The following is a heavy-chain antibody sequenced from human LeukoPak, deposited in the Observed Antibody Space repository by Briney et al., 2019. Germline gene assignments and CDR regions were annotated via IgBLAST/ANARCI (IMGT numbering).Heavy chain of an antibody. CDR3: ARLGEYYDILTGYYPAFFDY. Sequence: SETLSLTCSVSDDSFSSYYWNWIRQPPGKGLEWIGYIYYNGNTNYNPSLKSRVTISVDTSKNQFSLRLTSVTAADTAVYYCARLGEYYDILTGYYPAFFDYWGQGTLVTVSS. J-gene: IGHJ4*02. CDR1: DDSFSSYY. V-gene: IGHV4-59*08. CDR2: IYYNGNT. D-gene: IGHD3-9*01.